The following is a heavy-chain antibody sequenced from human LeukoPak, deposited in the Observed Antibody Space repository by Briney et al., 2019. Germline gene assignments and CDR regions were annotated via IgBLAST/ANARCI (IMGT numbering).Heavy chain of an antibody. CDR3: ARDPLNNYYGSGSYYTYNWFDP. CDR2: ISAYNGNT. V-gene: IGHV1-18*01. CDR1: GYTFTRYG. D-gene: IGHD3-10*01. J-gene: IGHJ5*02. Sequence: ASVKVSCKASGYTFTRYGISWVRQAPGQGLEWMGWISAYNGNTNYARKLQGRVTMTTNTSTSTAYMELRSLRSDDTAVYYCARDPLNNYYGSGSYYTYNWFDPWGQGTLVTVSS.